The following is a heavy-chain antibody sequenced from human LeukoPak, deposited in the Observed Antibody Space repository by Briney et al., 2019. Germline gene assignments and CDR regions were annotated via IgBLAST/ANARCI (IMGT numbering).Heavy chain of an antibody. J-gene: IGHJ4*02. D-gene: IGHD3-22*01. V-gene: IGHV1-18*01. CDR3: ARSGGDRSGYYSVY. CDR1: GYTFTCYA. Sequence: ASVKVTFKSSGYTFTCYAFSWVRQAPGQGMEWMGWSSAYDSNTNYTQKLQGRVTMTTDTCTSTAYIDLSSLRADGTAVYYCARSGGDRSGYYSVYWGQGTLDTVSS. CDR2: SSAYDSNT.